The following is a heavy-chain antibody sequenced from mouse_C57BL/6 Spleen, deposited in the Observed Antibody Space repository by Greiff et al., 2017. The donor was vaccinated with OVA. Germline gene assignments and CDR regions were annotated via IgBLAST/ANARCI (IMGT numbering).Heavy chain of an antibody. CDR2: FYPGSGSI. CDR1: GYTFTEYT. V-gene: IGHV1-62-2*01. J-gene: IGHJ3*01. Sequence: QVQLKQSGAELVKPGASVKLSCKASGYTFTEYTIHWVKQRSGQGLEWIGWFYPGSGSIKYNEKFKDKATLTADKSSSTVYMELSRLTSEDSAVYFCARHEEGGYYGSSFLAYWGQGTLVTVSA. CDR3: ARHEEGGYYGSSFLAY. D-gene: IGHD1-1*01.